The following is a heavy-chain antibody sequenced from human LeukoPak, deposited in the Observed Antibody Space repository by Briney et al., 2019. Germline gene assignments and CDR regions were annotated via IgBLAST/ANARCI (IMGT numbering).Heavy chain of an antibody. CDR2: ISGSGATI. J-gene: IGHJ6*02. CDR1: GLTISNYG. CDR3: STYTHWVAGDV. D-gene: IGHD3-16*01. V-gene: IGHV3-23*01. Sequence: GGSRRLSCAGSGLTISNYGVSWVRQAPGKGLEWVSGISGSGATIFYADSVTGRFTISRDNSKNTLYLQMSRLRAEDTAVYYCSTYTHWVAGDVWGQGTTVSGS.